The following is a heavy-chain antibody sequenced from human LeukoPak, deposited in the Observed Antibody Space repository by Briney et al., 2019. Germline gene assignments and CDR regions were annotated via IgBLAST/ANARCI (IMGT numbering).Heavy chain of an antibody. CDR1: GGSFSGYY. D-gene: IGHD2-2*02. CDR2: INHSGST. Sequence: PSETLSLTCAVYGGSFSGYYWSWIRQPPGKGLEWIGEINHSGSTNYNPSLKTRVTISVDTSKNQFSLKLSSVTAADTAVYYCARGYCSSTSCYTRWFDPWGQGTLVTVSS. V-gene: IGHV4-34*01. J-gene: IGHJ5*02. CDR3: ARGYCSSTSCYTRWFDP.